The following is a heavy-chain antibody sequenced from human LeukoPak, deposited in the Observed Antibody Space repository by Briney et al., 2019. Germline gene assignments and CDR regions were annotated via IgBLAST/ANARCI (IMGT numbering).Heavy chain of an antibody. CDR1: GGSISSSSYY. V-gene: IGHV4-39*07. CDR3: ARDSTIRTYSSSWYGNFDY. D-gene: IGHD6-13*01. J-gene: IGHJ4*02. Sequence: ASETLSLTCTVSGGSISSSSYYWGWIRQPPGKGLEWIGSIYYSGSTYYNPSLKSRVTISVDTSKNQFSLKLSSVTAADTAVYYCARDSTIRTYSSSWYGNFDYWGQGTLVTVSS. CDR2: IYYSGST.